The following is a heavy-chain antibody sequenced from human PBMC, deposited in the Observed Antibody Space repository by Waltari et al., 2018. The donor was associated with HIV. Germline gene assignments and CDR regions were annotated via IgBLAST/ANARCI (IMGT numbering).Heavy chain of an antibody. CDR1: GYTFTRYY. J-gene: IGHJ4*02. V-gene: IGHV1-46*01. CDR2: INPSGERT. Sequence: QVQLVHSGAEVKKPGASVKVSCKASGYTFTRYYMHWVRQAPGQGLEWMGVINPSGERTVYAQKFQGRVTMTRDASTSTVYMVLSTLRSEDTAVYYCARGFSGFDYWGQGTLITVSS. CDR3: ARGFSGFDY.